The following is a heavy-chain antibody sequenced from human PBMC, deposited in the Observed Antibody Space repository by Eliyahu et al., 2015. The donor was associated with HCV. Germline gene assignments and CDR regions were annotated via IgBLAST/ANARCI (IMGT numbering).Heavy chain of an antibody. CDR3: ARRVVGGTYYFDY. D-gene: IGHD3-22*01. Sequence: QVQLQESGPXLVKPSQTLSLXCXVXGGSXXSGGYYWSWIRQHPGKGLEWIXYIYYSGRXFYNPSLKSRVTISVDTSKNQFSLKLSSVTAADTAVYYCARRVVGGTYYFDYWGQGTLVTVSS. J-gene: IGHJ4*02. CDR2: IYYSGRX. CDR1: GGSXXSGGYY. V-gene: IGHV4-31*03.